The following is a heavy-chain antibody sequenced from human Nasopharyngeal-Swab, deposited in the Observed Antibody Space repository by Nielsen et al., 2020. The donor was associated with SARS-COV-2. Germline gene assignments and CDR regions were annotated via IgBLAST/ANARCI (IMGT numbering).Heavy chain of an antibody. Sequence: GGSLRLSCAVSGFTFSSYPMHWVRQAPGKGLEWVAAITPEGAPHAYADSVKDRFTISRDNSKNILYLQMNSLRPDDMGVYYCAREGGSSGRAGCIDPWGQETLITVSS. J-gene: IGHJ5*02. CDR3: AREGGSSGRAGCIDP. D-gene: IGHD6-19*01. CDR1: GFTFSSYP. CDR2: ITPEGAPH. V-gene: IGHV3-30*14.